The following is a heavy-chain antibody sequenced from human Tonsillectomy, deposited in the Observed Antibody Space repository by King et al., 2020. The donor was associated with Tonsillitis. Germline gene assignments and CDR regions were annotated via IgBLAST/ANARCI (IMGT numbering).Heavy chain of an antibody. D-gene: IGHD3-22*01. J-gene: IGHJ4*02. Sequence: QLVQSGAEVKKPGSSVKVSCKASGGTFSSYALSWVRQAPGQGLEWMGRIIPILGIANFAQRFQGRVTFTADKSTSTAYMELSSLRSEDTALYYCAEGSSGYKFDYWGQGTLVTVSS. CDR2: IIPILGIA. CDR3: AEGSSGYKFDY. V-gene: IGHV1-69*04. CDR1: GGTFSSYA.